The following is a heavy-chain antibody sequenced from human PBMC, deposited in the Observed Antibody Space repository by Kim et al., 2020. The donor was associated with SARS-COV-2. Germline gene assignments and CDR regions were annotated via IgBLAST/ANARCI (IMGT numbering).Heavy chain of an antibody. Sequence: GGSLRLSCAASGFTFSSYGMHWVRQAPGKGLEWVAVISYDGSNKYYADSVKGRFTISRDNSKNTLYLQMNSLRAEDTAVYYCANIGSNVPSRPGYYYYGMDVSGQGTTVTVSS. D-gene: IGHD2-2*01. J-gene: IGHJ6*02. V-gene: IGHV3-30*18. CDR3: ANIGSNVPSRPGYYYYGMDV. CDR2: ISYDGSNK. CDR1: GFTFSSYG.